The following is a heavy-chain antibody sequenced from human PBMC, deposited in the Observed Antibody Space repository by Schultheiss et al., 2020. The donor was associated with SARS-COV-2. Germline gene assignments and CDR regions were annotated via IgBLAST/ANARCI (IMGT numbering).Heavy chain of an antibody. CDR3: ARDICSVTSCCGD. D-gene: IGHD2-2*01. CDR2: IWYDGSNK. Sequence: GGSLRLSCAASGFTFSSYGMHWVRQAPGKGLEWVAVIWYDGSNKYYADSVKGRFTISRDNSMNTLYLQMNSLRAEDSAVYYCARDICSVTSCCGDWGRGTLVTVSS. V-gene: IGHV3-33*01. CDR1: GFTFSSYG. J-gene: IGHJ4*02.